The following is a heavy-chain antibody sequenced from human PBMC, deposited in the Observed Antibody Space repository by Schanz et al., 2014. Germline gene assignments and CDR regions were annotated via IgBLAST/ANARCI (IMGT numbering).Heavy chain of an antibody. V-gene: IGHV3-7*01. D-gene: IGHD3-10*01. CDR2: IKQDESER. J-gene: IGHJ4*02. CDR1: GFTFSEVY. Sequence: EVRLVESGGGLVEPGGSLRLSCSGSGFTFSEVYMSWVRQAPGKGLEWVANIKQDESERSYVDSVKGRFTISRDNAKNSLYLQMNSLRDEDTAVYYCARGLGNYYDSKSYYYFDYWGQGTLVTVSS. CDR3: ARGLGNYYDSKSYYYFDY.